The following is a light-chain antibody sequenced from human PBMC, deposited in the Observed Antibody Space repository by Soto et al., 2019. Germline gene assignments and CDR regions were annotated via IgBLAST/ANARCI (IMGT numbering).Light chain of an antibody. Sequence: QSVLTQPPSVSAAPGQKVTISCSGSSSNIGNNYVSWYQQLPGTAPKLLIYENNKRPSGIPDRFSGSKPGTSATLGITGLQTGDEADYYCGTWDSSLSAGRVFGTGTKVTVL. CDR2: ENN. V-gene: IGLV1-51*02. J-gene: IGLJ1*01. CDR3: GTWDSSLSAGRV. CDR1: SSNIGNNY.